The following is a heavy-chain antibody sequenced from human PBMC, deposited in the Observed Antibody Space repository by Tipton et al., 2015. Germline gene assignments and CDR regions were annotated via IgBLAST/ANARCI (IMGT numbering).Heavy chain of an antibody. Sequence: TLSLTCSVSGGSISPFYWSWIRQPPGKGLEWIGRVYSSGNSDPNPSVKSRVTISLDRSMNQFSLRVSSVTAADTALYYCARESYSEGRYADSWGQGTLVTVSS. CDR3: ARESYSEGRYADS. J-gene: IGHJ4*02. CDR1: GGSISPFY. CDR2: VYSSGNS. V-gene: IGHV4-4*08. D-gene: IGHD1-26*01.